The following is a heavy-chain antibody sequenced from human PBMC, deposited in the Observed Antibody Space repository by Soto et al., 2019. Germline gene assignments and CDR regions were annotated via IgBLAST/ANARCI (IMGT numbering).Heavy chain of an antibody. V-gene: IGHV3-48*01. CDR2: ISSSSSTI. D-gene: IGHD6-25*01. CDR3: ARVFRGSAEDYYMDV. Sequence: EVQLVESGGGLVQPGGSLRLSCAASGFTFSSYSMNWVRQAPGKGLEWVSYISSSSSTIYYADSVKGRFTISRDNAKNSLYLQMNSLRAEDTAVYYCARVFRGSAEDYYMDVWGKGTTVTVSS. J-gene: IGHJ6*03. CDR1: GFTFSSYS.